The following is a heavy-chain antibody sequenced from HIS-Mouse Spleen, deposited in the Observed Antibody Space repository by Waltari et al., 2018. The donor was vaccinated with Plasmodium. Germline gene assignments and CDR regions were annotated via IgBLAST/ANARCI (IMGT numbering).Heavy chain of an antibody. V-gene: IGHV3-7*01. Sequence: EVQLVESGGGLVQPGGSLRHSCAAPGFPFSSYWMSWVRQAPGKGLEWVANIKQDGSEKYYVDSVKGRFTISRDNAKNSLYLQMNSLRAEDTAVYYCASSWYWYFDLWGRGTLVTVSS. CDR3: ASSWYWYFDL. CDR2: IKQDGSEK. J-gene: IGHJ2*01. CDR1: GFPFSSYW. D-gene: IGHD6-13*01.